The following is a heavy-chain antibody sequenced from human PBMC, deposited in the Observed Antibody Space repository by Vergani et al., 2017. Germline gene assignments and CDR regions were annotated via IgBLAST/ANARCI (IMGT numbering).Heavy chain of an antibody. Sequence: QVQLQESGPGLVKPSQTLSLTCTVSGGSFSTGGQSWTWLRQSAGKGLEWIGRIYTSGATNYNPSLRSRAIMSVDASKKQCPLKLNSVTAADTAVYYCPRDGDEYDKDALDVWGQGTKVTVTS. CDR1: GGSFSTGGQS. J-gene: IGHJ3*01. CDR2: IYTSGAT. V-gene: IGHV4-61*02. D-gene: IGHD2-21*01. CDR3: PRDGDEYDKDALDV.